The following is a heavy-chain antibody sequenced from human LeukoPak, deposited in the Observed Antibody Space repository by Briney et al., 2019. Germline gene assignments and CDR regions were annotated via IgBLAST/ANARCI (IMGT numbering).Heavy chain of an antibody. CDR3: VNPGWYYDSSGYSYYYGMDV. D-gene: IGHD3-22*01. Sequence: GGSLRLSCSASGFTFSRYGMHWVRQAPGKGLEYVSAIVSNGDSTYYADSVKGRFTISRDNAKNTPYLQMSSLRPDDTAVYYCVNPGWYYDSSGYSYYYGMDVWGQGTTVTVSS. J-gene: IGHJ6*02. V-gene: IGHV3-64D*09. CDR1: GFTFSRYG. CDR2: IVSNGDST.